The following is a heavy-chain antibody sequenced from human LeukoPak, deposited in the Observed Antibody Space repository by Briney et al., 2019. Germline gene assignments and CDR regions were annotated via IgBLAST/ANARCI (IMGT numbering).Heavy chain of an antibody. D-gene: IGHD2-2*01. CDR2: ISSSGSTI. Sequence: GGSLRLSCAASGFTFSDYYMSWIRQAPGKGLEWVSYISSSGSTIYYADSVKGRFTISRDNAKNSLYLQMNSLRAEDTAVYYCARRGHQLGLTYYYYFMDVWGKGTTVTVSS. V-gene: IGHV3-11*01. CDR3: ARRGHQLGLTYYYYFMDV. J-gene: IGHJ6*03. CDR1: GFTFSDYY.